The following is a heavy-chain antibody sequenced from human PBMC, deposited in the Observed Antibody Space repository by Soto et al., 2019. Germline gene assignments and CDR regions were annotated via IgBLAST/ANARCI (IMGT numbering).Heavy chain of an antibody. CDR2: FYHRGST. Sequence: KSSETLSLTCTVSGGSITSIDYYWSWLRQSPEKGLEWIGYFYHRGSTYYNPSLERRVTISADTSKNQFSLRLSSVTVADTAVYYCARTYYYDTNTTMFDPWGQGTLVTVSS. CDR3: ARTYYYDTNTTMFDP. J-gene: IGHJ5*02. CDR1: GGSITSIDYY. V-gene: IGHV4-30-4*01. D-gene: IGHD3-22*01.